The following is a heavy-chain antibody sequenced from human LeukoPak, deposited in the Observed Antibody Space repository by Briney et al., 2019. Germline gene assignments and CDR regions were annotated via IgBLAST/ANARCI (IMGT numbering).Heavy chain of an antibody. Sequence: SETLSLTCTVSGGSGSSYYWSWIRQAPGRGLEWIGYIYDGGTTSYNPSLKSRVTISMDRSKNQFSLNLSSVTAADTAVYYCARSRELFYFDYWGQGTLVTVSS. CDR1: GGSGSSYY. V-gene: IGHV4-59*02. J-gene: IGHJ4*02. D-gene: IGHD1-7*01. CDR3: ARSRELFYFDY. CDR2: IYDGGTT.